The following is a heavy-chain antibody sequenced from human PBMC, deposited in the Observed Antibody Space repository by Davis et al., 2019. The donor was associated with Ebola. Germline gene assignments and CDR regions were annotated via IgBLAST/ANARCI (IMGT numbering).Heavy chain of an antibody. Sequence: SETLSLTCAVSGGSISSSNWWIWVRQPPGKGLEWIGEINHSGSTNYNPSLKSRVTISVDTSKNQFSLKLSSVTAADTAVYYCARRGSSTHDYWGQGTLVTVSS. D-gene: IGHD6-13*01. CDR2: INHSGST. V-gene: IGHV4-4*02. CDR1: GGSISSSNW. J-gene: IGHJ4*02. CDR3: ARRGSSTHDY.